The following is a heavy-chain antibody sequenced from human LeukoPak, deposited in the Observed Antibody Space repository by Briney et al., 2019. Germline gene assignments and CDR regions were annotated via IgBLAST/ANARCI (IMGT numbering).Heavy chain of an antibody. CDR3: ARGRDHAFDI. J-gene: IGHJ3*02. CDR2: SSASSSDV. Sequence: GSLRLSCAASGLAFSSSAMNWVRQTPGKGLEWLSYSSASSSDVYYADSVKGRFTISRDNAKGSLYLQMNSLTAEDTAIYFCARGRDHAFDIWGQGTRVTVSS. V-gene: IGHV3-48*01. CDR1: GLAFSSSA.